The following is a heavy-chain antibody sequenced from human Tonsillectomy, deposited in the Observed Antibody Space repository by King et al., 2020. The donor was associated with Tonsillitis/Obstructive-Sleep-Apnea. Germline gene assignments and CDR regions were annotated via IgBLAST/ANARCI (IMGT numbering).Heavy chain of an antibody. J-gene: IGHJ6*03. D-gene: IGHD2-2*03. CDR2: ISYVGSNK. Sequence: VQLVESGGGVVQPGRSLRLSCAASGFTLSSYAMHWVRQAPGKGLEWVAVISYVGSNKYYADSVKGRCTISRDNSKNTLYLQVNSLRAEDTAVYYCARPLGYCSSTSCLYYYYYYYMDVWGKGTTVTVSS. CDR1: GFTLSSYA. CDR3: ARPLGYCSSTSCLYYYYYYYMDV. V-gene: IGHV3-30*01.